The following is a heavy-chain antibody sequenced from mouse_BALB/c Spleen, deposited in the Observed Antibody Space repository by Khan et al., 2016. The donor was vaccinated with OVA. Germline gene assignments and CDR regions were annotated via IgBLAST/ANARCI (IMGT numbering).Heavy chain of an antibody. V-gene: IGHV1S81*02. CDR3: ARIKKIVATYFDY. Sequence: QVQLQQSGAELVKAGASVKMSCKASGYTFTSYWMHWVKQRLGQGLEWFAETNPTNGRTYYNEKFKIKATLTVDKSSSTAYMLLSGPTFEDSAVYYCARIKKIVATYFDYWGQGTTLTVSS. J-gene: IGHJ2*01. D-gene: IGHD1-1*01. CDR1: GYTFTSYW. CDR2: TNPTNGRT.